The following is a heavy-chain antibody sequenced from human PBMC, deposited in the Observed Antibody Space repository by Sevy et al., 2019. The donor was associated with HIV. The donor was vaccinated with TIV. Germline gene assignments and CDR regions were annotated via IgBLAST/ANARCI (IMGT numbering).Heavy chain of an antibody. V-gene: IGHV1-46*01. CDR3: ARDHTVIGSNWYGAFDI. Sequence: ASVKVSCKASGYTFTSYYMHWVRQAPGQGLEWMGIINPNDGSTSYAQKFQGRVTMTRDTSTSTVDMELSSLGSEDTAVYYWARDHTVIGSNWYGAFDIWGQGTMVTVSS. D-gene: IGHD6-13*01. CDR1: GYTFTSYY. J-gene: IGHJ3*02. CDR2: INPNDGST.